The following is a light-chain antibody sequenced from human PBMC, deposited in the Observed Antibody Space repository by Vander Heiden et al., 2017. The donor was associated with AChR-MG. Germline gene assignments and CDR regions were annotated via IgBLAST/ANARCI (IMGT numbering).Light chain of an antibody. CDR2: DNN. CDR1: SSNIGKNY. Sequence: QSVFTPPPSVSAAPGQKVTISCPGSSSNIGKNYVSWYQQIPGTAPKLLIYDNNKRPSGIPDRFSGSKSGTSATLGITGLQTGDEADYYCGTGDSSLSAYVFGTGTKVTVL. J-gene: IGLJ1*01. V-gene: IGLV1-51*01. CDR3: GTGDSSLSAYV.